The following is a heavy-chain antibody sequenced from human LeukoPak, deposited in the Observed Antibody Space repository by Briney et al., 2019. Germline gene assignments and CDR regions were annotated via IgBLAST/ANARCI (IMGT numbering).Heavy chain of an antibody. CDR1: GFTFSSYA. CDR2: ISYDGSNK. V-gene: IGHV3-30-3*01. J-gene: IGHJ5*02. CDR3: ARDRYGSSWFTPSDWFDP. Sequence: GGSLRLSCAASGFTFSSYAMHWVRQAPGKGLEWVAVISYDGSNKYYADSVKGRFTISKDNSKNTPYLQMNSLRAEGSAVYYCARDRYGSSWFTPSDWFDPWGQGTLVTVSS. D-gene: IGHD6-13*01.